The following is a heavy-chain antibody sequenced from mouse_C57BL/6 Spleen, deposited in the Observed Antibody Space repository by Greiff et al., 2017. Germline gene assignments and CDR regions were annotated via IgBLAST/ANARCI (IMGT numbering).Heavy chain of an antibody. CDR3: AREDYYGSRGYFDV. D-gene: IGHD1-1*01. J-gene: IGHJ1*03. V-gene: IGHV1-50*01. CDR1: GYTFTSYW. CDR2: IDPSDSYT. Sequence: VQLQQSGAELVKPGASVKLSCKASGYTFTSYWMQWVKQRPAQGLEWIGEIDPSDSYTNYNQKFKGKATLTVDTSSSTAYMQLSSLTSEDSAVYYCAREDYYGSRGYFDVWGTGTTVTVSS.